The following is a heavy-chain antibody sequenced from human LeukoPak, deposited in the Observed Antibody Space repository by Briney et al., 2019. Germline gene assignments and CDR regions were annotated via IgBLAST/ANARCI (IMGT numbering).Heavy chain of an antibody. V-gene: IGHV3-53*01. D-gene: IGHD6-13*01. CDR3: ARSVRAAGKSPGFDF. J-gene: IGHJ4*02. CDR2: IDVSATDT. Sequence: GGSLRLSCAASGITVSSSYMSWVRQAPGKGLEWVSTIDVSATDTYYPDSVKGRFTISRDDSKNMLYLQMNSLRGEDTAVYYCARSVRAAGKSPGFDFWGPGSLVTVSP. CDR1: GITVSSSY.